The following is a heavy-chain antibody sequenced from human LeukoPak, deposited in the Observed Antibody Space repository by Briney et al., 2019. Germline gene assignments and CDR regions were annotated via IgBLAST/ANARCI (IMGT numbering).Heavy chain of an antibody. CDR1: GFTVSSNY. CDR2: IYSGGST. Sequence: GGSLRLSCAASGFTVSSNYMSWVRQAPGKGLEWVSVIYSGGSTYYADSVKVRFTISRENSKNTLYLQMNSLRAEDTAVYYCAREKGYCSGGSCYSWAFDIWGQGTMVTVSS. V-gene: IGHV3-66*02. CDR3: AREKGYCSGGSCYSWAFDI. D-gene: IGHD2-15*01. J-gene: IGHJ3*02.